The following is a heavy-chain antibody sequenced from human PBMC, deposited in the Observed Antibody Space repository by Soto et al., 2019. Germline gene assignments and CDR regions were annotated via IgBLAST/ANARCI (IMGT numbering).Heavy chain of an antibody. V-gene: IGHV4-30-2*01. CDR3: ARVRQDYFGSGSLDY. CDR2: IFHSGGT. Sequence: QLQLQESGSGLVNPSQTLSLTCAVSGASISSGGYSWSWLRQPPGKTLEWIGYIFHSGGTYYNPSLESRVTISIDRSKNQFSLKLTSLTAADTAVYYCARVRQDYFGSGSLDYWGQGTLVTVSS. J-gene: IGHJ4*02. CDR1: GASISSGGYS. D-gene: IGHD3-10*01.